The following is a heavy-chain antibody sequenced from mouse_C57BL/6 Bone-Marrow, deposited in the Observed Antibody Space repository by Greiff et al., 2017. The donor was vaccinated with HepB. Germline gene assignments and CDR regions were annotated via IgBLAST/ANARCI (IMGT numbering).Heavy chain of an antibody. V-gene: IGHV14-4*01. CDR2: IDPENGDT. CDR1: GFNIKDDY. Sequence: DVQLQESGAELVRPGASVKLSCTASGFNIKDDYMHWVKQRPEQGLEWIGWIDPENGDTEYASKFQGKATITADTSSNTAYLQLSSLASEDTAVYYCTTEGEGDVWGTGTTVTVSS. J-gene: IGHJ1*03. D-gene: IGHD3-3*01. CDR3: TTEGEGDV.